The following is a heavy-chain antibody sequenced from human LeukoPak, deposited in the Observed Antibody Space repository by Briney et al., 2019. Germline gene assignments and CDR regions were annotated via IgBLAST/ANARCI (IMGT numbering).Heavy chain of an antibody. Sequence: SQTLSLTCTVSGGSVSSGDYYWSWIRQPPGKGLEWIGYIYHSGGTYYNPPLKSRVTISVDTSKNQFSLKLTSVTAADTAVYYCARVTSRGGSCYSFDYWGQGTLVTVSS. D-gene: IGHD2-15*01. CDR2: IYHSGGT. J-gene: IGHJ4*02. V-gene: IGHV4-30-4*01. CDR3: ARVTSRGGSCYSFDY. CDR1: GGSVSSGDYY.